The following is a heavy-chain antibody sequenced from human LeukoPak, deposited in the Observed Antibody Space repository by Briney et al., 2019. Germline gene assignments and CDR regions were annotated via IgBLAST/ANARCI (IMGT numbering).Heavy chain of an antibody. CDR2: FYYSGRT. V-gene: IGHV4-39*07. CDR3: AKNTPRGWELLPEYFDY. CDR1: GDFINTSNYS. D-gene: IGHD1-26*01. Sequence: SETLSLTCIVSGDFINTSNYSWAWIRQPPGKGLEWIGSFYYSGRTYYNPSLKSRVTISVDTSNNPFSLKLSSVTAADTAVYYCAKNTPRGWELLPEYFDYWGQGTLVTVSS. J-gene: IGHJ4*02.